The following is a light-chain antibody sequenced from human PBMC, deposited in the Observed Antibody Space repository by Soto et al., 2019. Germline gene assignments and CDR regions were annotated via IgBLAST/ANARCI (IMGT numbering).Light chain of an antibody. J-gene: IGKJ4*01. CDR3: QQYNSWPPVT. CDR1: QSISSN. V-gene: IGKV3-15*01. CDR2: GAS. Sequence: EIVMTQSPATLSVSPGERATLSCRASQSISSNLAWYQQKPGQAPRLLIYGASTMDTGIPARFSGSGSGTEFTLTISSLQSEDFAVYYCQQYNSWPPVTFGGGTKVEIK.